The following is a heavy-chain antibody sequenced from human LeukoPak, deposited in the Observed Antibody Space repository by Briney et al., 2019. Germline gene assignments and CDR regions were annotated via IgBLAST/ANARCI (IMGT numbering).Heavy chain of an antibody. D-gene: IGHD1-26*01. CDR3: VKVGATTLDY. V-gene: IGHV3-30*02. CDR2: IRYDGSNK. CDR1: GFTFSSYC. J-gene: IGHJ4*02. Sequence: PGGSLRLSCAASGFTFSSYCRHWVRQPPGKGLEWVGFIRYDGSNKYYADSVMGRFIISRDYSKNILYLQMNSLRAEDTAVYYCVKVGATTLDYWRQGTLVTVSS.